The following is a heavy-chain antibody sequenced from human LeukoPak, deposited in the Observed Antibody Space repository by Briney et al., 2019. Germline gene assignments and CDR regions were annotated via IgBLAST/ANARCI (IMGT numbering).Heavy chain of an antibody. CDR1: GGSISSGSYY. J-gene: IGHJ4*02. D-gene: IGHD6-19*01. Sequence: PSETLSLTCTVSGGSISSGSYYWNWIRQPAGKGLEWIGRIYTSGNTNSNPSLKSRVTISVDTSKNQFSLKLSSVTAADTAVYYCARGGIAVAAEYWGQGTLVTVSS. CDR2: IYTSGNT. CDR3: ARGGIAVAAEY. V-gene: IGHV4-61*02.